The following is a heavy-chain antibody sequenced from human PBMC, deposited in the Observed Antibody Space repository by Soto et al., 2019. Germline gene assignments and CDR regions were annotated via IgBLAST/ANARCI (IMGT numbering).Heavy chain of an antibody. Sequence: QMQLVQSGAEVKKPGSSVKVSCQASGGTFNSYAFSWVRQAPGQGLEWMGAIIPFFNKADYAQRFQGRVTITADESTGTVYMEMSSLRSEDTAVYYCARRFTPVAGTIGGRQYYYAMDVWGQGTTVTVSS. CDR2: IIPFFNKA. V-gene: IGHV1-69*01. CDR3: ARRFTPVAGTIGGRQYYYAMDV. D-gene: IGHD2-2*01. J-gene: IGHJ6*02. CDR1: GGTFNSYA.